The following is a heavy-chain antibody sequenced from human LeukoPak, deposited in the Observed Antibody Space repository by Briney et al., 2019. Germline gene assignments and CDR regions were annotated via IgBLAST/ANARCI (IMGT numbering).Heavy chain of an antibody. J-gene: IGHJ3*02. Sequence: PGRSLRLSCAASGFTFSSYAMRWVRQAPGKGLEWLAVISYDGSNKYYADSVKGRFTISRDNSKNTLYLQMNSLRAEDTAVYYCARGGTYYDILTGRQAFDIWGQGTMVTVSS. D-gene: IGHD3-9*01. V-gene: IGHV3-30*04. CDR1: GFTFSSYA. CDR3: ARGGTYYDILTGRQAFDI. CDR2: ISYDGSNK.